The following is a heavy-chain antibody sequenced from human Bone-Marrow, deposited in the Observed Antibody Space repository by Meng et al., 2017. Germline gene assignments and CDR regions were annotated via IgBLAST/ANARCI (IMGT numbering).Heavy chain of an antibody. J-gene: IGHJ4*02. CDR3: AKTPSRSGWLTYLDY. Sequence: GGSLRLSCAASGFTFSSYEMNWVRQAPGKGLEWVSYISSSGTTIYYADSVKGRFTISRDNAKNSLNLQMNSLRAEDTAVYYCAKTPSRSGWLTYLDYWGQGTRVTVSS. V-gene: IGHV3-48*03. CDR2: ISSSGTTI. D-gene: IGHD6-19*01. CDR1: GFTFSSYE.